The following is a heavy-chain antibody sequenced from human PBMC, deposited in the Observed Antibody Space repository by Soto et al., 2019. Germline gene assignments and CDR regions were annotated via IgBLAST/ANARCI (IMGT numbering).Heavy chain of an antibody. D-gene: IGHD3-10*01. CDR3: ASRKSSPYFDY. Sequence: SETLSLTCTVSGGSISSVSYYWGWIRQPPGKGLEWIGSIYYSGSAYYSPSLKSRVTMSVDTSKNQFSLKLSSVTAADTAVYYCASRKSSPYFDYWGQGTLVSVSS. CDR1: GGSISSVSYY. J-gene: IGHJ4*02. V-gene: IGHV4-39*01. CDR2: IYYSGSA.